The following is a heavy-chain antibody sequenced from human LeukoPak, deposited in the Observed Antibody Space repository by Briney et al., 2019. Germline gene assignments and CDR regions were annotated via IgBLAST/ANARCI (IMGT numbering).Heavy chain of an antibody. Sequence: SETLSLTCTVSGGSISSSSYYWGWIRQPPGKGLEWIGSIYYSGSTYYNPSLKSRVTISVDTSKNQFSLKLSSVTAADTAVYYCARVCGYSYGFRPEGLDYWGQGTLVTVSS. D-gene: IGHD5-18*01. CDR3: ARVCGYSYGFRPEGLDY. CDR2: IYYSGST. CDR1: GGSISSSSYY. J-gene: IGHJ4*02. V-gene: IGHV4-39*01.